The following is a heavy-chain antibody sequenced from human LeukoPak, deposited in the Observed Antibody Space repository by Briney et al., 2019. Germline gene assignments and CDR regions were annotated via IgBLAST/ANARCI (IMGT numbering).Heavy chain of an antibody. CDR3: ARDVRGPHDF. Sequence: TGGSLRLSCAASGFTFSSYWMHWVRQAPGKGLVWVSRIDPDGNTDYADSVKGRFTISRDNAKNTLYLQMNSLRAEDTAVYRCARDVRGPHDFWGQGTLVTVSS. J-gene: IGHJ4*02. V-gene: IGHV3-74*01. CDR1: GFTFSSYW. CDR2: IDPDGNT. D-gene: IGHD2/OR15-2a*01.